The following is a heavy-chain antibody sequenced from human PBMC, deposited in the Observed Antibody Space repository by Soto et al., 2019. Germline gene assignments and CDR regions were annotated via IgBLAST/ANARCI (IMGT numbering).Heavy chain of an antibody. J-gene: IGHJ5*02. CDR3: TSHSPEDMRRT. CDR1: GFTFSDSP. CDR2: IRSKANNYAT. Sequence: EVQLVESGGGLVQPGGSLKLSCTASGFTFSDSPMHWVRQASGKGLEWVGRIRSKANNYATAYGASVKGRFTISRDDSNNTAYLQMYSLKTEDAAVYYCTSHSPEDMRRTWGQGTLVTVSS. V-gene: IGHV3-73*02.